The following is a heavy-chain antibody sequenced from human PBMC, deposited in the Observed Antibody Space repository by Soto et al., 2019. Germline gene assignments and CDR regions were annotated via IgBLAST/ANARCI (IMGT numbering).Heavy chain of an antibody. D-gene: IGHD3-22*01. CDR3: ASLSGYYDSSGYPPLDY. CDR1: GGTFSSYA. Sequence: SVKVSCKASGGTFSSYAISWVRQAPGQGLEWMGGIIPIFGTANYAQKFQGRVTITADESTSTAYMELSSLRSEDTAVYYCASLSGYYDSSGYPPLDYWGQGTLVTVSS. J-gene: IGHJ4*02. V-gene: IGHV1-69*13. CDR2: IIPIFGTA.